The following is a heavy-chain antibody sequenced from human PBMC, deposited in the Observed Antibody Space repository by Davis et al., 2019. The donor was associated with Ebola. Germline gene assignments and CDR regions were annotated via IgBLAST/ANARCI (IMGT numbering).Heavy chain of an antibody. CDR1: GFTFSNAW. D-gene: IGHD4-23*01. CDR3: TTTDYGGKYYYYYYGMDV. V-gene: IGHV3-15*07. J-gene: IGHJ6*02. CDR2: IKSKTDGGTT. Sequence: PGGSLRLSCAASGFTFSNAWMNWVRQAPGKGLEWDGRIKSKTDGGTTDYAAPVKGRFTISRDDSKNTLYLQMNSLKTEDTAVYYCTTTDYGGKYYYYYYGMDVWGQGTTVTVSS.